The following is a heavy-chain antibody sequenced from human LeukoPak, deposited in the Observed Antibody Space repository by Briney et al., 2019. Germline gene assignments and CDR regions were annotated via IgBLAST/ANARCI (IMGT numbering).Heavy chain of an antibody. J-gene: IGHJ4*02. CDR2: ISWNSGSI. CDR1: GFTFDDYA. V-gene: IGHV3-9*01. D-gene: IGHD3-22*01. CDR3: AKDISFHYYDSSGYTDY. Sequence: PGGSLRLSCAASGFTFDDYAMHWVRQAPGKGLEWVSGISWNSGSIGYADSVKGRFTISRDNAKNSLYLQMNSLRAEDTALYYCAKDISFHYYDSSGYTDYWGQGTLVTVSS.